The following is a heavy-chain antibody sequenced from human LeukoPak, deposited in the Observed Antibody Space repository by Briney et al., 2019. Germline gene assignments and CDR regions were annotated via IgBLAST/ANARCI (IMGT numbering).Heavy chain of an antibody. CDR1: GFTFNNYG. D-gene: IGHD3-10*01. V-gene: IGHV3-30*02. J-gene: IGHJ3*02. Sequence: GGSLRLSCAASGFTFNNYGMFWFRQAPGKGLDWVSFIRFDGSHKYYADSVKGRFTISSDNSKNTLYLQMNSLRPEDTAVYYCAKDGRQRKTYYYGSGSANAFDIWGQGTMVTVSS. CDR2: IRFDGSHK. CDR3: AKDGRQRKTYYYGSGSANAFDI.